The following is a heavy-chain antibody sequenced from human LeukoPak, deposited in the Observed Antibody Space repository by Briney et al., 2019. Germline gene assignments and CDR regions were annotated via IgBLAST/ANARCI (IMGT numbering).Heavy chain of an antibody. V-gene: IGHV1-46*01. Sequence: ASVKVSCKASGYTFTGYYMHWVRQAPGQGLEWMGIINPSGGSTSYAQKFQGRVTMTRDMSTSTVYMELSSLRSEDTAVYYCARDPLTFHFDYWGQGTLVTVSS. CDR1: GYTFTGYY. D-gene: IGHD2/OR15-2a*01. CDR2: INPSGGST. J-gene: IGHJ4*02. CDR3: ARDPLTFHFDY.